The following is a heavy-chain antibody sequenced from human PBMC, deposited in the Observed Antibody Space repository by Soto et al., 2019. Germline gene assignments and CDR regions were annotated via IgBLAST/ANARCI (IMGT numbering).Heavy chain of an antibody. Sequence: EVQLVESGGVVVQPGGSLRLSCAASGFTFDDYAMHWVRQAPGKGLEWVSLISWDGGSTYYADSVKGRFTISRDNSKNSLYLQMNSLRAEDTALYYCAKDMEARSIAVVPAGLRYYYYGMDVWGQGTTVTVSS. V-gene: IGHV3-43D*04. D-gene: IGHD2-2*01. J-gene: IGHJ6*02. CDR2: ISWDGGST. CDR3: AKDMEARSIAVVPAGLRYYYYGMDV. CDR1: GFTFDDYA.